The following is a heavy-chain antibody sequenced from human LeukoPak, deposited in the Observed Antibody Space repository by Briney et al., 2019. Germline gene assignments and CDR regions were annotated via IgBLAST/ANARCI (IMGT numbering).Heavy chain of an antibody. D-gene: IGHD4-23*01. V-gene: IGHV4-4*07. J-gene: IGHJ4*02. CDR1: GGSISSYY. CDR2: IYTSGNT. CDR3: ARDRGDYGGPDY. Sequence: SETLSLTCTVSGGSISSYYWSWIRQPAGKGLEWIGRIYTSGNTTYNPSLKSRVTMSVDTSNNQFSLKLSSVTAADTAVYYCARDRGDYGGPDYWGQGTLVTVSS.